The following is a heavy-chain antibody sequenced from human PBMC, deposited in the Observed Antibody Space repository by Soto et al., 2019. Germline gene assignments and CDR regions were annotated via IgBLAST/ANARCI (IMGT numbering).Heavy chain of an antibody. CDR1: GFMFNAYG. J-gene: IGHJ3*01. CDR2: ISFDGTNK. Sequence: QVQLVESGGGVVQPGRSLKLCCAASGFMFNAYGMHWVRQAPGKGLEWLAVISFDGTNKYYAESVKGRFTISRDNSQNTLYLEMLSLRPEDTAVFYCAKAGTIAGTGTTPRAFDVWGQGTVVTVSS. CDR3: AKAGTIAGTGTTPRAFDV. V-gene: IGHV3-30*18. D-gene: IGHD1-1*01.